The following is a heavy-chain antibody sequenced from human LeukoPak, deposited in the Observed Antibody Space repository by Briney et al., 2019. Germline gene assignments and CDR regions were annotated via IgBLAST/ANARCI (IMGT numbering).Heavy chain of an antibody. J-gene: IGHJ4*02. V-gene: IGHV3-48*03. D-gene: IGHD5-18*01. CDR2: ISSSGSTI. CDR3: ARDSWIQLWSDKFDY. Sequence: PGGSLRLSCAASGFTFSSYEMNWVRQAPGKGLEWVSYISSSGSTIYYADSVKGRFTISRDNAKNSLYLQMNSLRAEDTAVYCCARDSWIQLWSDKFDYWGQGTLVTVSS. CDR1: GFTFSSYE.